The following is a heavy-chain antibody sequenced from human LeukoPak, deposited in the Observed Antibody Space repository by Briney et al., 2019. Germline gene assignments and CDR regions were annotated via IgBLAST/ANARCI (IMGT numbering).Heavy chain of an antibody. CDR1: GFIFSSYG. D-gene: IGHD2-15*01. J-gene: IGHJ4*02. Sequence: GRSLRLSCAASGFIFSSYGMHWVRQAPGKGLEWVAVISYDGSNKYYADSVKGRFTISRDNSKNTLYLQMNSLKTEDTAVYYCAKDGVDCSGGSCYKISYFDYWGQGTLVTVSS. CDR2: ISYDGSNK. V-gene: IGHV3-30*18. CDR3: AKDGVDCSGGSCYKISYFDY.